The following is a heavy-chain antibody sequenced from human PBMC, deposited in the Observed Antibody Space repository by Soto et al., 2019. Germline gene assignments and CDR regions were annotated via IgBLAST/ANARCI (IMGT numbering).Heavy chain of an antibody. CDR2: VNPILSMS. V-gene: IGHV1-69*02. D-gene: IGHD3-10*01. J-gene: IGHJ4*02. CDR1: GDALNFYS. Sequence: SVKVSCKASGDALNFYSINWVRQAPGVGLEWVGRVNPILSMSNYAQRFQGRVTMTADKSTSTAYMELRSLRSEDTAIYYCARSYGSGYRAFDYWGQG. CDR3: ARSYGSGYRAFDY.